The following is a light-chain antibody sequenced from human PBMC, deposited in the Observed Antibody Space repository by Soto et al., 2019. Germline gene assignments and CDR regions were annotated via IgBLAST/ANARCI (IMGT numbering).Light chain of an antibody. CDR3: SSYTRSSTRV. J-gene: IGLJ3*02. Sequence: QSVLTQPASVSGSPGQSITISCTGTSSDVGGYNYVSWYQQHPGKAPKLMIYEVSNRPSGVSNRFSGSKSGNTASLTISGLQAEDEADYDFSSYTRSSTRVFGGGTQLTVL. CDR1: SSDVGGYNY. CDR2: EVS. V-gene: IGLV2-14*01.